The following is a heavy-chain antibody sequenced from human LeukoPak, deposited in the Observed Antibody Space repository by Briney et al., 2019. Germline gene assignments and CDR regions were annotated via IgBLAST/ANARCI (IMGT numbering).Heavy chain of an antibody. CDR1: GGSFSGYY. CDR3: ARSYSSSSAVDY. V-gene: IGHV4-34*01. D-gene: IGHD6-6*01. J-gene: IGHJ4*02. CDR2: INHSGST. Sequence: PSETLSLTRAVYGGSFSGYYWSWIRQPPGKGLEWIGEINHSGSTNYNPSLKSRVTISVDTSKNQFSLKLSSVTAADTAVYYCARSYSSSSAVDYWGQGTLVTVSS.